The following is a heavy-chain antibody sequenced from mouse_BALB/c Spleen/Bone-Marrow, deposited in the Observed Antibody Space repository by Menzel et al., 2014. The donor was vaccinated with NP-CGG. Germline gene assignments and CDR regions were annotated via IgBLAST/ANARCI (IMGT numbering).Heavy chain of an antibody. CDR2: VNPNNGGT. CDR1: GYSFTGYY. D-gene: IGHD2-4*01. Sequence: VQLQQSGPDLVKPGASVEISCKASGYSFTGYYMHWVKQSHGKSLEWIGRVNPNNGGTSYNQKFKGKAILTVDKSSSAAYMELRSLTSEDSAVYYCARWDYGIGYWGQGTTLTVSS. V-gene: IGHV1-26*01. J-gene: IGHJ2*01. CDR3: ARWDYGIGY.